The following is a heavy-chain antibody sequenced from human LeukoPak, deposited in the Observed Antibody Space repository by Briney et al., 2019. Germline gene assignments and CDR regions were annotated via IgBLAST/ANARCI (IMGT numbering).Heavy chain of an antibody. V-gene: IGHV3-7*01. CDR1: GFTFSSYW. CDR2: IKQDGSEK. J-gene: IGHJ4*02. D-gene: IGHD6-13*01. Sequence: PGGSLRLSCAASGFTFSSYWMSWVRQAPGKGLEWVANIKQDGSEKYYVDSVKGRFTISRDNAKNSLYLQMNSLRAEDTAVYYCANGIAAAGNQVGDYWGQGTLVTVSS. CDR3: ANGIAAAGNQVGDY.